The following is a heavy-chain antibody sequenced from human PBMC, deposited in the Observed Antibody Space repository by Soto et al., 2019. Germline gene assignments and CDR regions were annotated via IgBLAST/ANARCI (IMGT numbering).Heavy chain of an antibody. CDR3: ARQIATRTNWFDP. CDR1: GYPFVNYY. CDR2: VSAFNGKG. V-gene: IGHV1-18*04. J-gene: IGHJ5*01. D-gene: IGHD3-22*01. Sequence: QVPLVQSGAEVAKPGASVKVSCKTSGYPFVNYYINWVRQAPGQGLEWMGWVSAFNGKGDYAQKFQGRVTMTTDTSTSTAYMELRSLRSDDTATYYCARQIATRTNWFDPWGQGTLVTVST.